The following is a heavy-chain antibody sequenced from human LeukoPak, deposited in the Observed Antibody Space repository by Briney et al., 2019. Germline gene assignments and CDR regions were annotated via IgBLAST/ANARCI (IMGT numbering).Heavy chain of an antibody. Sequence: PGGSLRLSCAASGFTFSSYAMSWVRQAPGKGLEWVSAISGSGGSTYYADSVKGRFTISRDNSKNTLYLQMNSLRAEDTAVYYCAKDLRAGSGSHPRSDDYWGQGTLVTVS. J-gene: IGHJ4*02. CDR1: GFTFSSYA. D-gene: IGHD3-10*01. V-gene: IGHV3-23*01. CDR3: AKDLRAGSGSHPRSDDY. CDR2: ISGSGGST.